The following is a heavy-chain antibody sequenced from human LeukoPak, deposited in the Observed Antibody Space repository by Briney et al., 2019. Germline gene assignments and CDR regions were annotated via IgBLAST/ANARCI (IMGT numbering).Heavy chain of an antibody. Sequence: ASVKVSCKASGYTFTGYYIHWVRQAPGQGLEWMGWINPNSGGTNYAQKFQGRVTMTRDTSISTAYMELSRLRSDDTAVYYCARDYGGYCTNGVCLHNDAFDIWGQGTMVTVSS. CDR3: ARDYGGYCTNGVCLHNDAFDI. V-gene: IGHV1-2*02. D-gene: IGHD2-8*01. CDR2: INPNSGGT. J-gene: IGHJ3*02. CDR1: GYTFTGYY.